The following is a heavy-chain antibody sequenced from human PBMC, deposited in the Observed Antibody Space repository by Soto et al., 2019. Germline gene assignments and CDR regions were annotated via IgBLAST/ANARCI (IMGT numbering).Heavy chain of an antibody. Sequence: EVQLLDSGGGLVQPGGSLRLSCAASGFTFSNYAITWVRQDPGKGLEWVSGISGGGGRSYYADSVKGRFTISRDNSKTRLKVQLNRLIAEETSCYYCAEAYFVCSPEYSYCSDCWGQGALVTVAS. V-gene: IGHV3-23*01. CDR3: AEAYFVCSPEYSYCSDC. CDR2: ISGGGGRS. D-gene: IGHD2-8*02. J-gene: IGHJ4*02. CDR1: GFTFSNYA.